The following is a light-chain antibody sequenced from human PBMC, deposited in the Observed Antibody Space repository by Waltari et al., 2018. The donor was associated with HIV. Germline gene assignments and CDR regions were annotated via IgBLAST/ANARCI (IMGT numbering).Light chain of an antibody. CDR2: ARS. Sequence: EIVLTQSPVTLSMSPGEKATLSCRASQTVSSNYLAWYQHKPGQAPKLLMYARSMRATGVPDRFSGSGSGTDFNFTISRLEPEDSAVYYCQVYDTSPPVFAFGPGTKVDIK. CDR1: QTVSSNY. V-gene: IGKV3-20*01. J-gene: IGKJ3*01. CDR3: QVYDTSPPVFA.